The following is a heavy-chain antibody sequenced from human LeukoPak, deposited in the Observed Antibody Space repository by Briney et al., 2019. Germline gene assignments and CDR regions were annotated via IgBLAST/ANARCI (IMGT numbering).Heavy chain of an antibody. D-gene: IGHD3-9*01. CDR2: ISGSGGST. V-gene: IGHV3-23*01. CDR3: ALYGYDILTGYSDY. CDR1: GFTFSSYA. J-gene: IGHJ4*02. Sequence: PGGSLRLSCAASGFTFSSYAMSWVRQAPGKGLEWVSAISGSGGSTYYADSVKGRFTISRDNSKNTLYPQMNSLRAEDTAVYYCALYGYDILTGYSDYWGQGTLVTVSS.